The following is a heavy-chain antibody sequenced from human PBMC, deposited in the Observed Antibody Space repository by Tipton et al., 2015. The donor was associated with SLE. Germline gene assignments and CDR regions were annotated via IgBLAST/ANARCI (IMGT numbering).Heavy chain of an antibody. D-gene: IGHD5-18*01. Sequence: GSLRLSCAASGFTFSSYTMHWVRQAPGKGLEWVSLISWDGGSTYYADSVKGRFTISRDNSKNSLYLQMNSLRTEDTALYYCAKDQRGYSYGTNFDYWGQGTLVTVSS. J-gene: IGHJ4*02. CDR1: GFTFSSYT. V-gene: IGHV3-43*01. CDR3: AKDQRGYSYGTNFDY. CDR2: ISWDGGST.